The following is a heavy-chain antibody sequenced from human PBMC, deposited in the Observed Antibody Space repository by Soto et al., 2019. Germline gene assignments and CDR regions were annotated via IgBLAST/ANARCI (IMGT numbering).Heavy chain of an antibody. D-gene: IGHD3-16*01. CDR2: INTYNGNT. CDR3: AMVDVYVTPSPQDV. CDR1: GYSFTRYG. V-gene: IGHV1-18*01. Sequence: ASVKVSCKASGYSFTRYGIAWARQAPGQGLEWMGWINTYNGNTSYAQNLQGRVTLTTDTSTSTAYMELTSLRSNDTAIYYCAMVDVYVTPSPQDVWGQGTTVTVS. J-gene: IGHJ6*02.